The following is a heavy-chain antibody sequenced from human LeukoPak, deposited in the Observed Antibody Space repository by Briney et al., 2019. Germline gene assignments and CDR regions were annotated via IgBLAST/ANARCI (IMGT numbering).Heavy chain of an antibody. J-gene: IGHJ4*02. CDR2: IYWDDDK. V-gene: IGHV2-5*02. CDR3: ARRCSGGSCYNY. D-gene: IGHD2-15*01. CDR1: GFSLNTSGVG. Sequence: VSGPSLVKPTQTLTLTCTFSGFSLNTSGVGVGWIRQPPGKALEWLALIYWDDDKRYNPSLKSRLTITKDTSKNQVVLTMTNVDPVDTATYYCARRCSGGSCYNYWGQGTPVSVSS.